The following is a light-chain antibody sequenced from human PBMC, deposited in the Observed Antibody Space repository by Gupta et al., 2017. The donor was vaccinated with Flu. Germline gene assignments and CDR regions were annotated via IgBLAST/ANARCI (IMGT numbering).Light chain of an antibody. J-gene: IGKJ2*01. CDR2: GPS. CDR3: QQTYSLPYT. CDR1: QSIRTH. Sequence: DIQMTQSPSPLSASVGDGVTIACRASQSIRTHLNWYQQKPGKAPNLLIYGPSTLHSGVPSRFSGSGSGTDFTLTISNLQPEDFATYYCQQTYSLPYTFGQGTKLEIK. V-gene: IGKV1-39*01.